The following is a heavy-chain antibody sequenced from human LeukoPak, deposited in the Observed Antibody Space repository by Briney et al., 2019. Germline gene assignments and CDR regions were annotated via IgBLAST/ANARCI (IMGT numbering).Heavy chain of an antibody. CDR3: ARVGDHYHWYLDL. V-gene: IGHV3-53*01. Sequence: GGSLRLSCEASGFAVATKYMNWVRQAPGKGLEWVSILYSGDTTYYSDSVKGRFTVSRDSSKNTLYLHINSLRAEDTAVYYCARVGDHYHWYLDLWGRGALVTASS. CDR1: GFAVATKY. J-gene: IGHJ2*01. CDR2: LYSGDTT. D-gene: IGHD3-10*01.